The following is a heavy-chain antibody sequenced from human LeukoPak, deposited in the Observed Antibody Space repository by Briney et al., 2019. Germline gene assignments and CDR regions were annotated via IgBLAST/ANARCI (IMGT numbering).Heavy chain of an antibody. CDR3: ARLPHDYSAEFDY. D-gene: IGHD2-15*01. CDR2: IYTSGST. CDR1: GGSISSGSYY. Sequence: SETLSLTCTVSGGSISSGSYYWSWIRQPAGKGLEWIGRIYTSGSTNYNPSLKSRVTISVDTSKNQFSLKLSSVTAADTAVYYCARLPHDYSAEFDYWGQGTLVTVSS. V-gene: IGHV4-61*02. J-gene: IGHJ4*02.